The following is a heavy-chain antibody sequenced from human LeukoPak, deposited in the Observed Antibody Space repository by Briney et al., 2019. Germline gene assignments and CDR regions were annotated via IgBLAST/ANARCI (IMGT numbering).Heavy chain of an antibody. CDR1: GFTFSSYG. Sequence: PGGSLRLSCAASGFTFSSYGMHWVRQAPGKGLEWVAVISYDGSNKYYADSVKGRFTISRDNAKNSLYLQMNSLRDEDTAVYYCAREWQWLASFDYWGQGTLVTVSS. D-gene: IGHD6-19*01. CDR3: AREWQWLASFDY. CDR2: ISYDGSNK. V-gene: IGHV3-30*03. J-gene: IGHJ4*02.